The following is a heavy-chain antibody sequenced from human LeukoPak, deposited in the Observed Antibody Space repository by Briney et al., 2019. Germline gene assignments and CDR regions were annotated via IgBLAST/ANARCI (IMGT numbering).Heavy chain of an antibody. CDR2: INPSGGST. D-gene: IGHD5-12*01. J-gene: IGHJ6*02. CDR3: ARDLRGYSYYYGMDV. CDR1: GYTFTSYY. V-gene: IGHV1-46*01. Sequence: ASVKVSCKASGYTFTSYYMHWVRQAPGQGLEWMGIINPSGGSTSYAQKFQGRVTMTRDTSTSTVYMELSSLRTEDTAVYYCARDLRGYSYYYGMDVWGQGTTVTVSS.